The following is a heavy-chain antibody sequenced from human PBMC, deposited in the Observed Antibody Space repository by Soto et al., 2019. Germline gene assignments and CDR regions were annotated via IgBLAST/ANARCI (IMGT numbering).Heavy chain of an antibody. D-gene: IGHD6-13*01. CDR1: GFTFSSYG. CDR3: ARDIAAAAVYYYYGMDV. CDR2: IWYDGSNK. J-gene: IGHJ6*02. V-gene: IGHV3-33*01. Sequence: PWGSLRLSCAASGFTFSSYGMHWVRQAPGKGLEWVAVIWYDGSNKYYADSVKGRFTISRDNSKNTLYLQMNSLRAEDTAVYYCARDIAAAAVYYYYGMDVWGQGTTVTVSS.